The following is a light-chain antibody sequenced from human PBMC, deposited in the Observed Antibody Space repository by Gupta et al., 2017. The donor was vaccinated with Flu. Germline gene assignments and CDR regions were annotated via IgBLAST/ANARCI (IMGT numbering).Light chain of an antibody. CDR2: LCS. CDR3: MQALQTHRGMYS. J-gene: IGKJ2*03. CDR1: QSLLHSNGYNY. Sequence: DVVLTQSPLSLPVTPGEPASISCRSSQSLLHSNGYNYLDWYLQKPGQSQQLLIYLCSNRASGVPVRFSGSGSGTDSTLKISRVEAEDVGVYYCMQALQTHRGMYSFGQGTKLEIK. V-gene: IGKV2-28*01.